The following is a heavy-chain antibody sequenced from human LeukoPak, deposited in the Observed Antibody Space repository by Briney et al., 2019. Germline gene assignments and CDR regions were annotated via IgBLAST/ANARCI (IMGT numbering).Heavy chain of an antibody. CDR2: MSNDGSKI. CDR3: ARDFFSSSESIYNWFDP. Sequence: PGGSERLSCAASGFTFSSYAMHWVRQAPGKGLEWVAVMSNDGSKIFYVDSVKGRFTISRDNSKNTLSLQMNSLSAEDTAVYYCARDFFSSSESIYNWFDPWGQGTLVTVSS. J-gene: IGHJ5*02. CDR1: GFTFSSYA. V-gene: IGHV3-30*04. D-gene: IGHD6-6*01.